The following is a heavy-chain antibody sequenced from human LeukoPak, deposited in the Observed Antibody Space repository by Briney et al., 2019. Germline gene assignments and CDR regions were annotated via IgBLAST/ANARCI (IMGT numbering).Heavy chain of an antibody. D-gene: IGHD1-20*01. CDR2: INSNGGST. V-gene: IGHV3-64*01. J-gene: IGHJ4*02. CDR3: AKAITGNWNDNGYFDY. CDR1: GFTFSSYG. Sequence: GGSLRLSCAASGFTFSSYGMHWVRQAPGKGLEYVSGINSNGGSTYYANSVKGRFTIPRDNSKNTLYLQVGSLSAEDMAVYYCAKAITGNWNDNGYFDYWGQGTLVTVST.